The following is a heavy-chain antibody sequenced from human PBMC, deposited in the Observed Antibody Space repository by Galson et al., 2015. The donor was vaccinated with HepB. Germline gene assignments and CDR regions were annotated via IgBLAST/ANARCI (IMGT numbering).Heavy chain of an antibody. J-gene: IGHJ4*02. CDR3: SREVAD. CDR1: GFTFSSYA. V-gene: IGHV3-30*04. D-gene: IGHD6-19*01. Sequence: SLRLSCAASGFTFSSYAMHWVRQAPGKGLEWVAVMSFDGSDEYYADSVQGRFTISRDNSKNTLYLQMNSLRPEDTAVYYCSREVADWGQGTLVTVSS. CDR2: MSFDGSDE.